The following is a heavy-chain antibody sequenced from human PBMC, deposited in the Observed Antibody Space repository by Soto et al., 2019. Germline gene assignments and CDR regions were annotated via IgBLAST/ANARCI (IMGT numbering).Heavy chain of an antibody. V-gene: IGHV4-39*07. Sequence: SETLSLTCTVSGGSISSSSYYWGWIRQPPGKGLEWIGSIYYSGSTYYNPSLKSRVTISVDTSKNQFSLKLSSVTAADTTVYYCARGPDEKYYDFWSGYYNYWGQGTLVTVSS. CDR2: IYYSGST. CDR1: GGSISSSSYY. J-gene: IGHJ4*02. CDR3: ARGPDEKYYDFWSGYYNY. D-gene: IGHD3-3*01.